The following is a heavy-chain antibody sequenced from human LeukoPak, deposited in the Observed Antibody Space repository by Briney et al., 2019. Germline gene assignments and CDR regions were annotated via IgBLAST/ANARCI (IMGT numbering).Heavy chain of an antibody. D-gene: IGHD5-18*01. J-gene: IGHJ4*02. Sequence: ASVTVSCKASGYTFTSYGISWVRQAPGQGLEWMGWISAYNGNTNYAQKLQGRVTMTTDTSTSTAYMELRSLRSDDTAVYYCARDSTAGYSYGHSFDYWGQGTLVTVSS. CDR3: ARDSTAGYSYGHSFDY. CDR1: GYTFTSYG. V-gene: IGHV1-18*01. CDR2: ISAYNGNT.